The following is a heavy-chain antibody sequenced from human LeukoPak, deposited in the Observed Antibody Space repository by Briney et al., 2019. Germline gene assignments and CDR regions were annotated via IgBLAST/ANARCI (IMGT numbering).Heavy chain of an antibody. V-gene: IGHV3-48*01. Sequence: GGSLRLSCAASRFTFSTYAMNWVRQAPGKGLEWVSYISSSSNTIYYADSVQGRFTISRDNANNSLYLQMNSLRAEDTAVYYCARDGYDFWSGYPTTVDIWGQGTLVTVSS. CDR3: ARDGYDFWSGYPTTVDI. D-gene: IGHD3-3*01. J-gene: IGHJ4*02. CDR2: ISSSSNTI. CDR1: RFTFSTYA.